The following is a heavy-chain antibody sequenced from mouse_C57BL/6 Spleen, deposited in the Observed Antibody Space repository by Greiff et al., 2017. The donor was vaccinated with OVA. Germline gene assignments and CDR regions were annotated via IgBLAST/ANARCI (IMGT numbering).Heavy chain of an antibody. D-gene: IGHD1-1*01. CDR2: ISSGGSYT. Sequence: EVMLVESGGDLVKPGGSPKLSCAASGFTFSSYGMSWVRQTPDKRLEWVATISSGGSYTYYPDSVKGRFTISRDNAKNTLYLQMSSLKSEDTAMYYCARHDHYYGSSPWYFDVWGTGTTVTVSS. CDR3: ARHDHYYGSSPWYFDV. V-gene: IGHV5-6*01. J-gene: IGHJ1*03. CDR1: GFTFSSYG.